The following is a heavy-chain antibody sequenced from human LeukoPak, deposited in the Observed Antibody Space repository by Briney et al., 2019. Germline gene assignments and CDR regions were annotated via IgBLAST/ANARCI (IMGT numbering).Heavy chain of an antibody. Sequence: GGSLRLSCAASGFTFSSYSMNWVRQAPGKGLEWVSSISSSSSYIYYADSVKGRFTISRDNAKNSLYLQMNSLRAEDTAVYYCARDIESVAGTAWAFDIWGQGTMVTVSS. J-gene: IGHJ3*02. CDR3: ARDIESVAGTAWAFDI. CDR1: GFTFSSYS. CDR2: ISSSSSYI. V-gene: IGHV3-21*01. D-gene: IGHD6-19*01.